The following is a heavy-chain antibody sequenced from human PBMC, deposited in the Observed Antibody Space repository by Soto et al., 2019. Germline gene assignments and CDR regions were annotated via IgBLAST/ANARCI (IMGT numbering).Heavy chain of an antibody. D-gene: IGHD3-10*01. Sequence: QVQLVESGGGVVQPGRSLTLSCAASGFTFSNYGMHWVRQAPGKGLEWVAVILNDGSNRYHADSENDRFTISRDNSKNTLYLKMNSLRAEDTAVYYCARDDEYSGNGMDVWGQGTTVTVS. V-gene: IGHV3-33*01. CDR3: ARDDEYSGNGMDV. CDR1: GFTFSNYG. CDR2: ILNDGSNR. J-gene: IGHJ6*02.